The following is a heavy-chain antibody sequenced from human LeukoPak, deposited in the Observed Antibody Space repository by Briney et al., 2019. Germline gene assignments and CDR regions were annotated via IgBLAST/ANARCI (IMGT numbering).Heavy chain of an antibody. CDR2: INPSGGST. V-gene: IGHV1-46*01. J-gene: IGHJ4*02. CDR1: GYTFTSYY. CDR3: ARDRQGGYSGSYYGGY. Sequence: ASVKVSCKASGYTFTSYYMHWVRQAPGQGLEWMGIINPSGGSTSYAQKFQGRVTITRDTSTSTVYMELSSLRSEDTAVYYCARDRQGGYSGSYYGGYWGQGTLVTVSS. D-gene: IGHD1-26*01.